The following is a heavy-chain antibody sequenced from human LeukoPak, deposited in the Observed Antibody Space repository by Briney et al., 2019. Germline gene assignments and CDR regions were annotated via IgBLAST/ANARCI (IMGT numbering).Heavy chain of an antibody. CDR1: GFTFSSYS. D-gene: IGHD2-2*01. J-gene: IGHJ4*02. CDR3: SRDIGGIVVVPAAIDY. CDR2: ISSSSSYI. Sequence: PGGSLRLSCAASGFTFSSYSMNWVRQAPGKGLEWVSSISSSSSYIYHADSVKGRFTISRDNAKNSLYLQMNSLRAEDTAVYYCSRDIGGIVVVPAAIDYWGQGTLVTVSS. V-gene: IGHV3-21*01.